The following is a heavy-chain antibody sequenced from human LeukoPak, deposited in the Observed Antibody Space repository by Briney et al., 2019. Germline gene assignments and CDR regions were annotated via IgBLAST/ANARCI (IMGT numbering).Heavy chain of an antibody. CDR3: ARDINDFWSGYYYYFDY. Sequence: GGSLRLSCAASGFTFSSYRMSWVRQAPGKGLEWVANIKQDGSEKYYVDSVKGRFTISRDNAKNSLYLQMNSLRAEDTAVYYCARDINDFWSGYYYYFDYWGQGTLVTVSS. J-gene: IGHJ4*02. CDR1: GFTFSSYR. V-gene: IGHV3-7*01. CDR2: IKQDGSEK. D-gene: IGHD3-3*01.